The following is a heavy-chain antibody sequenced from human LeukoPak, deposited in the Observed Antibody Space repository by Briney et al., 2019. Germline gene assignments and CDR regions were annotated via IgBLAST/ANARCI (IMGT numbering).Heavy chain of an antibody. Sequence: KPSETLSLTCTVSSGSISSYYWSWIRQPPGKGLEWIGTIYYSGSTYYNPSLKSRVTISVDTSKNQFSLRLSSVTAADTAVYYCARQVYSGTHYFDYWGQGTLVTVSS. CDR3: ARQVYSGTHYFDY. D-gene: IGHD1-26*01. CDR1: SGSISSYY. CDR2: IYYSGST. J-gene: IGHJ4*02. V-gene: IGHV4-39*01.